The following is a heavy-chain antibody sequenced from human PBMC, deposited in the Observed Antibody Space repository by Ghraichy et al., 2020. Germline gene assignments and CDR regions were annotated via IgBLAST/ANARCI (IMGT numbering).Heavy chain of an antibody. D-gene: IGHD2-15*01. V-gene: IGHV3-30-3*01. CDR1: GFTFSSYA. J-gene: IGHJ4*02. CDR3: ARDGDIVVVVAATPYYFDY. Sequence: GGSLRLPCAASGFTFSSYAMHWVRQAPGKGLEWVAVISYDGSNKYYADSVKGRFTISRDNSKNTLYLQMNSLRAEDTAVYYCARDGDIVVVVAATPYYFDYWGQGTLVTVSS. CDR2: ISYDGSNK.